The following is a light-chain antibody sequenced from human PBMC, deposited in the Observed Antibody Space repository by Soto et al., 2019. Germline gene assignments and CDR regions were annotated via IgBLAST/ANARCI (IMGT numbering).Light chain of an antibody. V-gene: IGKV1D-16*01. CDR2: AAS. CDR1: QDVNKW. CDR3: QQYNTYPLT. J-gene: IGKJ4*01. Sequence: DIQMTQSPSSLSASVGDRVTITCRASQDVNKWLAWYQQKPEKAPKSLIYAASSLRGGVPSRFSGSGSGTEFTLTISSLQPADVGTYYCQQYNTYPLTFGGGTKVEI.